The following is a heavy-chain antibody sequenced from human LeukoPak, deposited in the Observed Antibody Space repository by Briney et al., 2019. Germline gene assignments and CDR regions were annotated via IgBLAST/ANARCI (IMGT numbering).Heavy chain of an antibody. CDR3: ATHGVEGSCSVGSCDTIDY. CDR2: IYYSGST. D-gene: IGHD2-15*01. J-gene: IGHJ4*02. Sequence: SETLSLTCTVSGGSISRYYWSWLRQPPGKGLEWIGYIYYSGSTNYNPSLKSRVTISVDTSKNQVSLKLSSVTAADTSVYYCATHGVEGSCSVGSCDTIDYWGQGTLVTVSS. CDR1: GGSISRYY. V-gene: IGHV4-59*08.